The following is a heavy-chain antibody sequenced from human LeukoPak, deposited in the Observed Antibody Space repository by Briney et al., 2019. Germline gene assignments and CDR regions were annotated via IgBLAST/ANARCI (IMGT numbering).Heavy chain of an antibody. V-gene: IGHV3-21*01. CDR2: ISSSSSYI. J-gene: IGHJ4*02. Sequence: GGSLRLSCAASGFTFSSYSMNWVRQAPGKGLEWVSSISSSSSYIYYADSVKGRFTISRDNAKNSLYLQMNSLRAEDTAVYYCASEYCSSTSCYILSTGSDYWGQGTLVTVSS. CDR1: GFTFSSYS. CDR3: ASEYCSSTSCYILSTGSDY. D-gene: IGHD2-2*02.